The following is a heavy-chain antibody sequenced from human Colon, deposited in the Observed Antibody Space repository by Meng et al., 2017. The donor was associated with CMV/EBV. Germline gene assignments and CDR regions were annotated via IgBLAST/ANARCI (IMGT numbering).Heavy chain of an antibody. D-gene: IGHD2-2*01. Sequence: AASGDSISNSKWWTWGRQSPGKGREWIGEKNPSGNNAYNPSLKSRVTIALDKSKNQFSVMLSFVTAADTAVYYCTGRKVRSTGGQMEWGQGTLVTVSS. CDR3: TGRKVRSTGGQME. CDR1: GDSISNSKW. V-gene: IGHV4-4*02. J-gene: IGHJ4*02. CDR2: KNPSGNN.